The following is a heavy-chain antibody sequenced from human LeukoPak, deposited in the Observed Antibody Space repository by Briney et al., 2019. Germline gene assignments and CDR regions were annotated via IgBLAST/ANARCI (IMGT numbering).Heavy chain of an antibody. CDR1: GFTFSSYG. J-gene: IGHJ1*01. V-gene: IGHV3-30*18. D-gene: IGHD2-15*01. CDR2: ISYDGPNK. CDR3: AKDFAKYCSGGCDFQD. Sequence: GRSLRLSCAASGFTFSSYGMHWVRQPPGRGLEWVAVISYDGPNKYYADSVKGRFTISGDNSKNTLYLQMNSLRTDDTAVYYCAKDFAKYCSGGCDFQDWGQGTLVTVSS.